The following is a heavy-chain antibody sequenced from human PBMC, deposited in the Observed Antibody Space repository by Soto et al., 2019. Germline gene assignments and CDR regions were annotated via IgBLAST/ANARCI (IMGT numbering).Heavy chain of an antibody. J-gene: IGHJ4*02. D-gene: IGHD2-15*01. V-gene: IGHV2-5*02. Sequence: QITLKESGPTLVKPTQTLTLTCTFSGFSFNTTGVGVGWIRQPPGKALEWLAIIYWDDDKRYSPSLKSRLTINTDTSKNQVVLTVTNMAPVDTATYFCAHRAVLCSGGTCYSHPFDSWGQGTLVTVSS. CDR3: AHRAVLCSGGTCYSHPFDS. CDR1: GFSFNTTGVG. CDR2: IYWDDDK.